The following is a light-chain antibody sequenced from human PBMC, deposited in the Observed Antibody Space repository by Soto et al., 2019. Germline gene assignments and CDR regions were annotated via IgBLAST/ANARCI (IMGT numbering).Light chain of an antibody. V-gene: IGLV1-51*01. CDR3: GTWDSSLSVRV. CDR1: SSNIGDNY. CDR2: DNN. J-gene: IGLJ2*01. Sequence: QSVLTQPPSVSAAPGQTVTISCSGSSSNIGDNYVSWYQQFPGTAPKLLIYDNNKRPSGIPDRFSGSKSGTSATLGITGLQTGHEADYYCGTWDSSLSVRVFGGGTKLTVL.